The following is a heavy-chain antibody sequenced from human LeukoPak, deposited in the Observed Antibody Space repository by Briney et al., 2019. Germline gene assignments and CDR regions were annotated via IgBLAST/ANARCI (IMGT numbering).Heavy chain of an antibody. V-gene: IGHV1-69*13. CDR1: GGTFSSYA. CDR2: IIPIFGTA. Sequence: ASVKVSCKASGGTFSSYAISWVRQAPGQGLEWMGGIIPIFGTANYAQKFQGRVTITADESTSTAYMELSSLRSEDTAVYYCRVNYYDSSGYYEPPDYWGQGTLVTVSS. J-gene: IGHJ4*02. CDR3: RVNYYDSSGYYEPPDY. D-gene: IGHD3-22*01.